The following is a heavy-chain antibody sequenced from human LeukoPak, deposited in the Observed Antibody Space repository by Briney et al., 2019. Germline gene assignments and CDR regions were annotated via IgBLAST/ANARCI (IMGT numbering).Heavy chain of an antibody. D-gene: IGHD6-13*01. J-gene: IGHJ3*02. CDR3: ARGIAAAWDAFDI. CDR2: IIPILGIA. V-gene: IGHV1-69*04. CDR1: GGTFSSYA. Sequence: SVKVSCKASGGTFSSYAISWVRQAPGQGLEWMGRIIPILGIANYAQKFQGRVTITADKSTSTAYMELSSLRSEDTAVYYCARGIAAAWDAFDIWGQGKMVPASS.